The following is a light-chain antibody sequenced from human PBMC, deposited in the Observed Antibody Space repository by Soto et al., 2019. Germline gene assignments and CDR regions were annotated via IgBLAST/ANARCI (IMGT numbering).Light chain of an antibody. J-gene: IGKJ1*01. V-gene: IGKV1-6*01. CDR1: QSISSY. Sequence: EMTQSPSSLSASVGDRVTITCLASQSISSYLNWYQQKPGKAPKLLIYAASSLQSGVPSRFSGSGSGTDFTLTISSLQPEDFATYYCLQDYNYPWTFGQGTKVDIK. CDR3: LQDYNYPWT. CDR2: AAS.